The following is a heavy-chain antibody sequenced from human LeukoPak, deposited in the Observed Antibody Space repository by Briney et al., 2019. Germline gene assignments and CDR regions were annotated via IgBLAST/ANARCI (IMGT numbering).Heavy chain of an antibody. CDR2: INPNSGGT. V-gene: IGHV1-2*02. CDR3: AREYGSGRQFDY. D-gene: IGHD3-10*01. CDR1: GYTFTVYY. J-gene: IGHJ4*02. Sequence: ASMKVSCKASGYTFTVYYMHWVRQAPGQGLEWMGWINPNSGGTNYAQKFQGRVAMTRDTSISTAYMELSRLRSDDTAVYYCAREYGSGRQFDYWGQGTLVTVSS.